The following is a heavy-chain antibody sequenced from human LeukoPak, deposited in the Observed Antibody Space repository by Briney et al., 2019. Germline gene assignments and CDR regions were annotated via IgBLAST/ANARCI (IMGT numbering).Heavy chain of an antibody. CDR1: GGSISSYY. CDR2: IYYSGST. J-gene: IGHJ4*02. V-gene: IGHV4-59*12. D-gene: IGHD3-22*01. CDR3: ARGITTIVDY. Sequence: ASETLSLTCTVSGGSISSYYWSWIRQPPGKGLEWIGYIYYSGSTNYNPSLKSRVTISVDTSKNQFSLKLSSVTAADTAVYYCARGITTIVDYWGQGTLVTVSS.